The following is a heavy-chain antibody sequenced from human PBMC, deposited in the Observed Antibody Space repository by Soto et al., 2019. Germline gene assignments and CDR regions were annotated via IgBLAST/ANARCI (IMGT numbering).Heavy chain of an antibody. Sequence: QMQLQESGPGLVKPSETLSLTCTVSGGSISSYYWNWIRQPPGKGLEWIGYIYNSGSTNYNPSLKSRVTISVDTSKNQFSPKLTSVTAAATAVYYCAAPPRYWGQGTLVTVSS. CDR3: AAPPRY. CDR1: GGSISSYY. J-gene: IGHJ4*02. CDR2: IYNSGST. V-gene: IGHV4-59*01. D-gene: IGHD6-6*01.